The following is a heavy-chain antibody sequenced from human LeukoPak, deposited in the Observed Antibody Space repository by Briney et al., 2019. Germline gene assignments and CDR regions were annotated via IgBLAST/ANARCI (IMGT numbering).Heavy chain of an antibody. CDR3: AKSQKGVVGATSPFDI. CDR1: GFTFSSYA. D-gene: IGHD1-26*01. J-gene: IGHJ3*02. CDR2: ISGRGGST. V-gene: IGHV3-23*01. Sequence: GGSLRLSCAASGFTFSSYAMSWVRQAPGKGLEWVSAISGRGGSTYYADSVKGRFTISRDNSKNTLYLQMNSLRAEDTAVYYCAKSQKGVVGATSPFDIWGQGTMVTVSS.